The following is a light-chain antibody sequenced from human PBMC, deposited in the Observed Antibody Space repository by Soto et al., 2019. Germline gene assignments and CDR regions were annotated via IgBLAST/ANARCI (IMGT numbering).Light chain of an antibody. V-gene: IGLV2-23*01. CDR2: EGS. CDR3: CSYAGSSTLV. Sequence: QSALTKPASVSGSPGQSITISCTGTSSDVGSYNLVSWYQQHPGKAPKLMIYEGSKRPSGVSNRFSGSKSGNTASLTISGRQAEDEDDYYCCSYAGSSTLVFGGGTKLTVL. CDR1: SSDVGSYNL. J-gene: IGLJ3*02.